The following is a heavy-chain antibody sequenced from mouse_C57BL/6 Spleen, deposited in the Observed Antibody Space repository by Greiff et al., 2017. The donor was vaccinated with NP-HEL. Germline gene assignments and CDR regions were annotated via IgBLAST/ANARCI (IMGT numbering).Heavy chain of an antibody. D-gene: IGHD1-1*01. CDR2: IDPETGGT. V-gene: IGHV1-15*01. CDR3: TRKDRYGLEDYFDY. J-gene: IGHJ2*01. Sequence: VQLQESGAELVRPGASVTLSCKASGYTFTDYEMHWVKQTPVHGLEWIGAIDPETGGTAYNQKFKGKAILTADKSSSTAYMELRSLTSEDSAVYYCTRKDRYGLEDYFDYWGQGTTLTVAS. CDR1: GYTFTDYE.